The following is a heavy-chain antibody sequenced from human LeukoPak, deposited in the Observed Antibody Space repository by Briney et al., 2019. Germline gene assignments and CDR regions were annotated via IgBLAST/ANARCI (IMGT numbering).Heavy chain of an antibody. Sequence: PGGSLRLSCAASGFTFSTYTMIWVRQAPGKGLEWVSSITSAGNFIYYADSLRGRFTVSRDNAKNSLYLQTNRLRAEDTAMYYCARDLWDHWGQGTLVTVSS. CDR3: ARDLWDH. CDR1: GFTFSTYT. V-gene: IGHV3-21*01. CDR2: ITSAGNFI. J-gene: IGHJ4*02.